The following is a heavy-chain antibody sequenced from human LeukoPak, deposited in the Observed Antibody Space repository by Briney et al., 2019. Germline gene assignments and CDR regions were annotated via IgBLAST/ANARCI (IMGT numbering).Heavy chain of an antibody. J-gene: IGHJ4*02. CDR2: IYYSGST. Sequence: PSETLSLXCTVSGGSISSSSYYWGWIRQPPGKGLEWIGSIYYSGSTYYNPSLKSRVTISVDTSKNQFSLKLSSVTAADTAVYYCARLESGYDYVAGSFDYWGQGTLVTVSS. CDR1: GGSISSSSYY. V-gene: IGHV4-39*01. D-gene: IGHD5-12*01. CDR3: ARLESGYDYVAGSFDY.